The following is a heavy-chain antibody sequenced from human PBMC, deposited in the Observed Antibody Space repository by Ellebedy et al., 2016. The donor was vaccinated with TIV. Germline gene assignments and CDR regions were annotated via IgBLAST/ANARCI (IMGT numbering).Heavy chain of an antibody. D-gene: IGHD2-21*01. J-gene: IGHJ3*02. CDR3: VRHSGGHGFDI. Sequence: GESLKISCAASGFSISSHRMHWVRQAAGKGLVWVSPFSSDGSDTSYADSGKGRFIISRDNAENTLDLQMSSIRAEDTALYYCVRHSGGHGFDIWGQGTMVTVSP. V-gene: IGHV3-74*01. CDR2: FSSDGSDT. CDR1: GFSISSHR.